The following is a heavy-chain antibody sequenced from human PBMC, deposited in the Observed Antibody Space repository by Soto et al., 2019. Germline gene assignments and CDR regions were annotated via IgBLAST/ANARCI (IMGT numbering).Heavy chain of an antibody. CDR1: GYTFTSYG. CDR3: ARDFGYCSSTSCYTPYYYYGMDV. V-gene: IGHV1-18*04. J-gene: IGHJ6*02. CDR2: ISAYNGNT. D-gene: IGHD2-2*02. Sequence: ASVKVSCKASGYTFTSYGISCVRQAPGQVLEWMGWISAYNGNTNYAQKLQGRVTMTTDTSTSTAYMELRSLRSDDTAVYYCARDFGYCSSTSCYTPYYYYGMDVWGQGTTVTVSS.